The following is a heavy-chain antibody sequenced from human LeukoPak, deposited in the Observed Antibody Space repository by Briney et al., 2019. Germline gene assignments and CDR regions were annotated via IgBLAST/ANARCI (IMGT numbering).Heavy chain of an antibody. J-gene: IGHJ5*02. D-gene: IGHD2-15*01. V-gene: IGHV4-59*01. CDR1: GFTFSSYA. CDR3: ARDLSSGGNTWFDP. CDR2: IYYSGNT. Sequence: PGGSLRLSCAASGFTFSSYAMSWVRQAPGKGLEWIGYIYYSGNTNYNPSLKSRVTISVDTSKNQFSLKLSSVTAADTAVYYCARDLSSGGNTWFDPWGQGTLVTVSS.